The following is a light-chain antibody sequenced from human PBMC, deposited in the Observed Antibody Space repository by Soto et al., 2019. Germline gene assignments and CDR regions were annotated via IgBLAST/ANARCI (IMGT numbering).Light chain of an antibody. CDR3: QRYNSYPLT. Sequence: AIRMTQSPSSFSASTGDRVTITCRASQGISSYLAWYQQKPGKAPKLLIYAASTLQSGVSSSFSGSGSGTYFTLTICCLQSEDFATYYCQRYNSYPLTFGGETRVEIK. J-gene: IGKJ4*01. CDR1: QGISSY. CDR2: AAS. V-gene: IGKV1-8*01.